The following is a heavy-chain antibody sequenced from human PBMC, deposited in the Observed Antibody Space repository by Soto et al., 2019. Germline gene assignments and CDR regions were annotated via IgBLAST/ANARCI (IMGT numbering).Heavy chain of an antibody. CDR3: ATDSGGLIAVAKSGFDY. CDR2: LDPEDGET. Sequence: ASVKVSCKVSGYTLTELSMHWVRQAPGKGLEWMGGLDPEDGETIYAQKFQGRVTMTEDTSTDTAYMELSSLRSEDTAVYYCATDSGGLIAVAKSGFDYWGQGTLVTVSS. V-gene: IGHV1-24*01. CDR1: GYTLTELS. J-gene: IGHJ4*02. D-gene: IGHD6-19*01.